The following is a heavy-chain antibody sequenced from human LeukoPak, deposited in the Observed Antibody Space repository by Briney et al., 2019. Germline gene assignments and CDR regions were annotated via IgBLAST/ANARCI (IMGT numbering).Heavy chain of an antibody. CDR3: ARVSGWYWFDQ. CDR1: GYTISSYA. D-gene: IGHD6-19*01. V-gene: IGHV3-64*01. CDR2: ISSDGRIT. Sequence: GGSLRLSCEGSGYTISSYAMHWVRQAPGKGLEYVAAISSDGRITYYANFVTGRFTISRDNSKNTLYLQMGSLRTEDMAVYYCARVSGWYWFDQWGQGTLVTVSS. J-gene: IGHJ5*02.